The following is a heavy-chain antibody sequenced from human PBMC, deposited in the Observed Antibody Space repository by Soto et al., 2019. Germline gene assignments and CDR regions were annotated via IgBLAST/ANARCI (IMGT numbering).Heavy chain of an antibody. D-gene: IGHD3-22*01. V-gene: IGHV3-64*04. CDR3: AKARDSGSYRPFDH. CDR1: GFTFSSYA. J-gene: IGHJ4*02. Sequence: PGGSLRLSCSASGFTFSSYAMHWVRQAPGKGLEYVSAISSNGGSTYYADSVKGRFTMSRDNSKDTLFLQMNGLRAEDTAVYYCAKARDSGSYRPFDHWGPGTLVTVSS. CDR2: ISSNGGST.